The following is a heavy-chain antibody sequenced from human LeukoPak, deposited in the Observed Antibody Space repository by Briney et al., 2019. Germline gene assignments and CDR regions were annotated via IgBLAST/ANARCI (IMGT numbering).Heavy chain of an antibody. CDR1: DFNFITYA. CDR2: ISGGGDVT. V-gene: IGHV3-23*01. CDR3: ARDSSMLRGPLVIYYFDF. D-gene: IGHD3-10*01. Sequence: GGSLRLSCAASDFNFITYAMSWVRQAPRKGLEWVSTISGGGDVTYYADSVKGRFTISRDNSKNTLYLQMNSLRVEDTAVYYCARDSSMLRGPLVIYYFDFWGQGTLVTVSS. J-gene: IGHJ4*02.